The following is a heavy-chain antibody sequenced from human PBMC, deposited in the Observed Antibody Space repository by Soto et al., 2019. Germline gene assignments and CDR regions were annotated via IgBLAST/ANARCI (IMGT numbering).Heavy chain of an antibody. CDR2: ISYDGSNK. Sequence: GGSLRLSCAASGFTFSSYAMHWVRQAPGKGLEWVAVISYDGSNKYYADSVKGRFTISRDNSKNTLYLQMNSLGAEDTAVYYCARQGVEMATIQDYWGQGTLVTVSS. V-gene: IGHV3-30-3*01. CDR3: ARQGVEMATIQDY. D-gene: IGHD5-12*01. CDR1: GFTFSSYA. J-gene: IGHJ4*02.